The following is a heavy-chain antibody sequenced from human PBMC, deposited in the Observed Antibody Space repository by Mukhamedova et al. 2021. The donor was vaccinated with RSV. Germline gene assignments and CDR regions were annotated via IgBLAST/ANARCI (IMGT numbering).Heavy chain of an antibody. CDR3: ARREISTANFDS. V-gene: IGHV4-39*01. Sequence: EWIGNIYYTGSTYYNPSLKSPVTVSADTSRNQFSLRLTSVTAADTAVYYCARREISTANFDSWDNGTLVTVSS. D-gene: IGHD6-25*01. CDR2: IYYTGST. J-gene: IGHJ4*01.